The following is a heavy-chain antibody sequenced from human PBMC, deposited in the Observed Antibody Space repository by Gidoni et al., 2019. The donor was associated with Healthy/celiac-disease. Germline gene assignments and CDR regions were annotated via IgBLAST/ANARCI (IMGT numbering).Heavy chain of an antibody. V-gene: IGHV3-9*01. CDR2: ISWNSGSI. D-gene: IGHD2-2*01. J-gene: IGHJ4*02. CDR1: GFTFDDYA. CDR3: AKDMSMGGGPADY. Sequence: EVQLVESGGGLVQPGSSLRLSCAASGFTFDDYAMHWVRQAPGKGLEWVSGISWNSGSIGYADSVKGRFTISRDNAKNSLYLQMNSLRAEDTALYYCAKDMSMGGGPADYWGQGTLVTVSS.